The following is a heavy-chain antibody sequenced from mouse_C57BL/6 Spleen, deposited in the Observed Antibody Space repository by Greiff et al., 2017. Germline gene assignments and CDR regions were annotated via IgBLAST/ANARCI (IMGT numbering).Heavy chain of an antibody. D-gene: IGHD1-1*01. CDR3: AKISGDYYGSSYNAMDY. V-gene: IGHV3-6*01. J-gene: IGHJ4*01. CDR1: GYSITSGYY. CDR2: ISYDGSN. Sequence: VQLQQSGPGLVNPSQSLSLTCSVTGYSITSGYYWNWIRQFPGNKLEWMGYISYDGSNNYNPSLKNRISITRDTSKNQFFLKLNSVTTEDTATYYCAKISGDYYGSSYNAMDYWGQGTSVTVSS.